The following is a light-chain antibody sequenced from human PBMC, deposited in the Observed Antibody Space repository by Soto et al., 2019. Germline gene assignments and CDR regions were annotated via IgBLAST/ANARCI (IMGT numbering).Light chain of an antibody. Sequence: QSVLTQPPSASGTPGQRVTISCSGSSSNIGSNTVNWYQQLPGTAPKLLIYNNTQRPSRVPDRFSGSKSGTSASLAISGLQSEDEADYYCAAWDDSLNGLVFGTGTKLTVL. CDR2: NNT. V-gene: IGLV1-44*01. CDR1: SSNIGSNT. CDR3: AAWDDSLNGLV. J-gene: IGLJ1*01.